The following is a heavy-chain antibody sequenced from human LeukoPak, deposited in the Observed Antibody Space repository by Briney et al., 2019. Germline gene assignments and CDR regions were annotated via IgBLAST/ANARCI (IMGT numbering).Heavy chain of an antibody. CDR2: INSDGSST. CDR3: AKDILWFGESYYFDY. CDR1: GFTFSSYW. D-gene: IGHD3-10*01. J-gene: IGHJ4*02. Sequence: GGSLRLSCAASGFTFSSYWMHWVRQAPGKGLVWVSRINSDGSSTSYADSVKGRFTISRDNAKNSLYLQMNSLRAEDTALYYCAKDILWFGESYYFDYWGQGTLVTVSS. V-gene: IGHV3-74*01.